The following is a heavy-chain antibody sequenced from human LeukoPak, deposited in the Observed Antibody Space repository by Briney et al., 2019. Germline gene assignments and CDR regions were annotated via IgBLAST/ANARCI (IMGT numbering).Heavy chain of an antibody. V-gene: IGHV4-59*01. Sequence: SETLSLTCTVSGGSISSYYWSWIRQPPGKGLEWIGYIYYSGSTNYNPSLKSRVTISVDTSKNQFSLKLSSVTAADTAVYYCAREGTVTTEFDYWGQGTLVTVSS. D-gene: IGHD4-17*01. J-gene: IGHJ4*02. CDR1: GGSISSYY. CDR2: IYYSGST. CDR3: AREGTVTTEFDY.